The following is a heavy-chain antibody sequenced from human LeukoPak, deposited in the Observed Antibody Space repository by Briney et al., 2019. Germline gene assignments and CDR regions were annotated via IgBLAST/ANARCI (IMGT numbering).Heavy chain of an antibody. V-gene: IGHV4-39*07. J-gene: IGHJ3*02. CDR1: GGSISSSSYY. Sequence: PSETLSLTCTVSGGSISSSSYYWGWIRQPPGKGLEWIGSIYYSGSTYYNPSLKSRVTISVDTSKNQFSLKLSSVTAADTAVYYCARGYCRGTSCNRYTFDMWGQGTMVTVSS. CDR3: ARGYCRGTSCNRYTFDM. CDR2: IYYSGST. D-gene: IGHD2-2*01.